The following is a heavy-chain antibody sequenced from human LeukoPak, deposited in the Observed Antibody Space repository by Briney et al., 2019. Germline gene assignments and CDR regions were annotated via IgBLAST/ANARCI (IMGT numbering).Heavy chain of an antibody. CDR2: IKSKTDGGTT. V-gene: IGHV3-15*01. D-gene: IGHD6-13*01. CDR1: GITFTNAW. J-gene: IGHJ5*02. CDR3: TTDGKYSSSGTFWFDP. Sequence: GGSLRLSCAASGITFTNAWMTWVRQVPGQGLEWIGRIKSKTDGGTTDYAAPVKGRFTISRDDSKNTMYLEMSSLKTEDTGVYYCTTDGKYSSSGTFWFDPWGQGTLVAVSS.